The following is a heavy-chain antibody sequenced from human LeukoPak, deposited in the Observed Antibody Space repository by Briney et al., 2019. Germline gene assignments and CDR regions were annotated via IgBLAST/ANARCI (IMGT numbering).Heavy chain of an antibody. V-gene: IGHV1-46*01. CDR2: INLSGGST. D-gene: IGHD3-9*01. Sequence: ASVKVSCKASGYTFTSYYMHWVRQAPGQGLEWMGIINLSGGSTSYAQKFQGRVTMSRDTSTSTVYMELSSLRSEDTAVYYCARVGGDYDILTGYYYYYGMDVWGQGTTVTVSS. CDR3: ARVGGDYDILTGYYYYYGMDV. J-gene: IGHJ6*02. CDR1: GYTFTSYY.